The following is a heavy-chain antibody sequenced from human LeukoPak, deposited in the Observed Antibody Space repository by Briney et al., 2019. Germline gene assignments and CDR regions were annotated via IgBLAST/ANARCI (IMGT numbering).Heavy chain of an antibody. D-gene: IGHD6-13*01. J-gene: IGHJ3*02. CDR2: ISGSGGNT. CDR1: GFTFSSYA. CDR3: AGGQQLEYAFDS. V-gene: IGHV3-23*01. Sequence: PGGSLRLSCAASGFTFSSYAMTWVRQAPGKGLEWVSLISGSGGNTYYADSVKGRFTISRDNSKNTLYLQMNSLRAEDTAVYYCAGGQQLEYAFDSWGQGTMVTVSS.